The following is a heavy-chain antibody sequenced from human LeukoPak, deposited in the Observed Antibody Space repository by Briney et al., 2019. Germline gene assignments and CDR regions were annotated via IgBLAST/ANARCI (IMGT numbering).Heavy chain of an antibody. CDR1: GGSIYSDY. D-gene: IGHD2-15*01. J-gene: IGHJ6*03. V-gene: IGHV4-59*12. CDR2: ISYSGRA. CDR3: ARMNGYCSGGSCYSVYYYYYMDV. Sequence: PSETLSLTCTVSGGSIYSDYWSWIRQPPGKGLEWIAYISYSGRANYNPSLKSRVTISVDTSKNQFSLKLSSVTAADTAVYYCARMNGYCSGGSCYSVYYYYYMDVWGKGTTVTVSS.